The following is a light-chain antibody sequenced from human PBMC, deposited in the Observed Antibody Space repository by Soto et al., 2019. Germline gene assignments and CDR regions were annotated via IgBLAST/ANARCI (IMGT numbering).Light chain of an antibody. Sequence: VVTQSPATLSLSPGERATLSCRASQSVSSYLAWYQQKPGQAPRLLIYDASNRATGIPARFSGSGSGTDFTLTISSLEPEDFSIYYCQQRQYWPPITFGQGTRLEIK. J-gene: IGKJ5*01. V-gene: IGKV3-11*01. CDR2: DAS. CDR3: QQRQYWPPIT. CDR1: QSVSSY.